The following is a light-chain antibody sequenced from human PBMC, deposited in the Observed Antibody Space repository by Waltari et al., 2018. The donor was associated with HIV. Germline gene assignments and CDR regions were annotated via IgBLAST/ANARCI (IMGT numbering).Light chain of an antibody. CDR2: EVS. CDR1: SGDVGGYNY. CDR3: SSYSSSTTWV. V-gene: IGLV2-14*01. J-gene: IGLJ3*02. Sequence: QSVLTQPASVSGSPGQSITISCTGTSGDVGGYNYVSWYQHHPGKAPKLMIYEVSNRPAGVSNRFSGSKSDNTASLTISGLQAEDEADYYCSSYSSSTTWVFGGGTKLTVL.